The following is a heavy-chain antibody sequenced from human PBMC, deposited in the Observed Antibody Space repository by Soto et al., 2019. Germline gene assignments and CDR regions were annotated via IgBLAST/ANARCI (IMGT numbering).Heavy chain of an antibody. CDR1: GYYFSSHW. CDR3: ESRGRNCDRHLTR. D-gene: IGHD2-21*01. Sequence: GESLKISCKGSGYYFSSHWIAWGRLMPGKGLEWMGVIHPGDSDTRYSPSFQGQVTISVDGSINTAYLQWRSLEASDTAGYYCESRGRNCDRHLTRWGQGTPVTVSS. CDR2: IHPGDSDT. V-gene: IGHV5-51*01. J-gene: IGHJ4*02.